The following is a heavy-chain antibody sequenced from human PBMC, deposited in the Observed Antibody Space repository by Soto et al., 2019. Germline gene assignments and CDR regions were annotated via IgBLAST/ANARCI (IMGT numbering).Heavy chain of an antibody. D-gene: IGHD2-21*01. V-gene: IGHV2-5*01. CDR2: TYGNDDK. J-gene: IGHJ3*01. CDR1: GFSLSSDEEG. Sequence: QITLKESGPTLVKPTQTLTLTCTFSGFSLSSDEEGVGWLRQPPGKALVCLGITYGNDDKGYSPSLKGRIHITNGDAENQASLTLSCVDRAATVTYLCAHTRNLLDAFDFWGHGTMVTVSS. CDR3: AHTRNLLDAFDF.